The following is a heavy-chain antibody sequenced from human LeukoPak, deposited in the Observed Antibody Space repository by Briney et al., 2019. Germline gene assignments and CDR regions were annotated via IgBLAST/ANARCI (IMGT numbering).Heavy chain of an antibody. CDR2: ISAYNGNT. Sequence: ASVKVSCKASGGTFSSYGISWVRQAPGQGLEWMGWISAYNGNTNYAQKLQGRVTMTTDTSTSTAYMELRSLRSDDTAVYYCARDNDYVWGSYRGNFDYWGQGTLVTVSS. CDR3: ARDNDYVWGSYRGNFDY. CDR1: GGTFSSYG. V-gene: IGHV1-18*01. D-gene: IGHD3-16*02. J-gene: IGHJ4*02.